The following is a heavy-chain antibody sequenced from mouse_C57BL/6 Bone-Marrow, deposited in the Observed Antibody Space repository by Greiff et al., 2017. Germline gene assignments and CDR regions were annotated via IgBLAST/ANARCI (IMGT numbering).Heavy chain of an antibody. D-gene: IGHD3-2*02. V-gene: IGHV1-81*01. CDR2: IYPRSGNT. CDR1: GYTFTSYG. Sequence: VQLQQSGAELARPGASVKLSCKASGYTFTSYGISWVKQRTGQGLEWIGEIYPRSGNTYYNEKFKGTATLTADKSSSTAYMELRSLTSVDSAVYFCARDSSGPWFAYWGQGTLVTVSA. CDR3: ARDSSGPWFAY. J-gene: IGHJ3*01.